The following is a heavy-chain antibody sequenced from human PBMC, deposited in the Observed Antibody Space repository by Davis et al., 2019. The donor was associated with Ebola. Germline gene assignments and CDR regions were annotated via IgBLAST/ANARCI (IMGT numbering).Heavy chain of an antibody. CDR1: GFSFSSYW. CDR3: ARAQRWLQFGGLDY. J-gene: IGHJ4*02. CDR2: IKQDGSEK. V-gene: IGHV3-7*01. D-gene: IGHD5-24*01. Sequence: GESLKISCAASGFSFSSYWMSWVRQAPGKGLEWVANIKQDGSEKYYVDSVKGRFTISRDNAQSSLYLQINSLRDEDTAVYYCARAQRWLQFGGLDYWGQGTLVTVSS.